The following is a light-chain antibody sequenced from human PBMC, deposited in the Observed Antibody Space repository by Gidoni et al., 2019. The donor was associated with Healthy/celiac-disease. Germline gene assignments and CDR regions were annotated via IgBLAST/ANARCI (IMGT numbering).Light chain of an antibody. J-gene: IGKJ1*01. CDR2: KAS. CDR1: QSISSW. V-gene: IGKV1-5*03. CDR3: QQYNSYWT. Sequence: DIQMSQSPSTLSASVGDRVTITSRDSQSISSWLDWYQQKPGKAPKLLIYKASSLESGVPSRFSGSGSGTEFTLTISSLQPDDFATYYCQQYNSYWTFGQGTKVEIK.